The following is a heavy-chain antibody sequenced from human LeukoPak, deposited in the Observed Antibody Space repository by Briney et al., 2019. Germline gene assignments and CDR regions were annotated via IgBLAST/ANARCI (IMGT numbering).Heavy chain of an antibody. CDR2: IYPLETT. D-gene: IGHD6-19*01. CDR3: AREIVAGLGVSFDI. CDR1: GGSISSSSYY. J-gene: IGHJ3*02. Sequence: SETLSLTCTVSGGSISSSSYYWSWLRQPAGKEPEGIGRIYPLETTNYNPSLKGRVAISVHTSKNQFALKLSSVTAADTGVYYCAREIVAGLGVSFDIWGQGTMVTVSS. V-gene: IGHV4-61*02.